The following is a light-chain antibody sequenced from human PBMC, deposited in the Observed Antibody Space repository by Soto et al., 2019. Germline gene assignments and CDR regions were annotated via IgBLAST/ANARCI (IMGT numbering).Light chain of an antibody. J-gene: IGKJ1*01. CDR3: QQRVNWPAT. CDR1: QNVGNF. V-gene: IGKV3-11*01. Sequence: EIVLTQSPATLSLSPGERAALSCRASQNVGNFLAWYQQKPGQAPRLLISDASNRPPGIPARVSGSGSGTEFTLAIRRLESEDFAVYICQQRVNWPATSGQGNKGEIK. CDR2: DAS.